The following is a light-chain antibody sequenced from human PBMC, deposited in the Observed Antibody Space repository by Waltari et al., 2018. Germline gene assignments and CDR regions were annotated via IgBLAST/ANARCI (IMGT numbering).Light chain of an antibody. CDR3: QQSYSMPRT. CDR2: AAS. CDR1: QTISSY. J-gene: IGKJ1*01. Sequence: DIQMTQSPSSLSASVGDRVTITCRARQTISSYLNWYQQKLGKAPKLLIYAASSLQSGVPSRFSGSGSGTDFTLTISSLQFEDLATYYCQQSYSMPRTFGQGTKVEIK. V-gene: IGKV1-39*01.